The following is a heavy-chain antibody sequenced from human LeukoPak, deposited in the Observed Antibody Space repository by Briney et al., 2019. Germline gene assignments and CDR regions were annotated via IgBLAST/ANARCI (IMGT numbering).Heavy chain of an antibody. Sequence: ASVKVSCKVSGYTLTELSMHWVRQAPGKGLEWMGWISAYNGNTNYAQKLQGRVTMTTDTSTSTAYMELRSLRSDDTAVYYCAREGYSSSADYWGQGTLVTVSS. J-gene: IGHJ4*02. CDR1: GYTLTELS. CDR2: ISAYNGNT. CDR3: AREGYSSSADY. V-gene: IGHV1-18*01. D-gene: IGHD6-6*01.